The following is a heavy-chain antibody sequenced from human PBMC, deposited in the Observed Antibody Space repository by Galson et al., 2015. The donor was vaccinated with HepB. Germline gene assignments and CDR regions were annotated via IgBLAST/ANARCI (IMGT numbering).Heavy chain of an antibody. J-gene: IGHJ1*01. D-gene: IGHD6-13*01. CDR2: INWNGGST. Sequence: SLRLSCAASGFTFDDYGMSWVRQAPGKGLEWVSGINWNGGSTGYADSVKGRFTISRDNAKNSLYLQMNSLRAEDTALYHCARVVSSTPRIYFQHWGQGTLVTVSS. V-gene: IGHV3-20*01. CDR1: GFTFDDYG. CDR3: ARVVSSTPRIYFQH.